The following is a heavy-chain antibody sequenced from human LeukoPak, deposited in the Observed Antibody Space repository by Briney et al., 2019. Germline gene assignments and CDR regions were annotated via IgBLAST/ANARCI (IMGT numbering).Heavy chain of an antibody. CDR3: ARDLGLLVWYFDL. J-gene: IGHJ2*01. Sequence: VASVKVSCKASGYTFTGYYMHWVRQAPGQGLGWMGWINPNSGGTNYAQKFQGRVTMTRDTSISTAYMELSRLRSDDTAVYYCARDLGLLVWYFDLWGRGTLVTVSS. V-gene: IGHV1-2*02. D-gene: IGHD3/OR15-3a*01. CDR1: GYTFTGYY. CDR2: INPNSGGT.